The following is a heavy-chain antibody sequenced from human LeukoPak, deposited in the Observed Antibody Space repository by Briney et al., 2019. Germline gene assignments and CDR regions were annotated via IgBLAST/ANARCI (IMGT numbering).Heavy chain of an antibody. V-gene: IGHV1-18*01. D-gene: IGHD2-2*01. CDR1: GYTFTSYG. CDR3: ARAWDIVVVPVSLDY. CDR2: ISAYNGDT. Sequence: GASVKVSCKASGYTFTSYGISWVRQAPGQALEWVGWISAYNGDTNYAQKLQGRVTMTTDTSTSTAYMELRRLRSDDTAVYYCARAWDIVVVPVSLDYWGQGTLVTVSS. J-gene: IGHJ4*02.